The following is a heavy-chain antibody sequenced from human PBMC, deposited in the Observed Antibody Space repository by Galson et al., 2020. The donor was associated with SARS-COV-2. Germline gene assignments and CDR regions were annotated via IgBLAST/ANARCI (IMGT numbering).Heavy chain of an antibody. D-gene: IGHD6-25*01. CDR1: GFTFSSYA. CDR2: ISYDGSNK. V-gene: IGHV3-30-3*01. Sequence: GESLKISCAASGFTFSSYAMHWVRQAPGKGLEWVAVISYDGSNKYYADSVKGRFTISRDNSKNTLYLQMNSLRAEDTAVYYCARALSGGYSSASDYWGQGTLVTVSS. J-gene: IGHJ4*02. CDR3: ARALSGGYSSASDY.